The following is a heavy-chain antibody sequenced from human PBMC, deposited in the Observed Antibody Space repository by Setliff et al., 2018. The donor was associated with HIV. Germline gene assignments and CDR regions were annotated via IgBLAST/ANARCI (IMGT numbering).Heavy chain of an antibody. J-gene: IGHJ6*02. D-gene: IGHD3-22*01. Sequence: PSETLSLTCTVIGGSLNGHFWSWIRQPPGEGLEWIGDIHYTGSTNYNPSLKSRVTISVDTSKNHFSLRLSSVTAADTAVFFCARSRTSSGYYGVTGYGMDVWGQGTTVTVSS. CDR3: ARSRTSSGYYGVTGYGMDV. V-gene: IGHV4-59*11. CDR2: IHYTGST. CDR1: GGSLNGHF.